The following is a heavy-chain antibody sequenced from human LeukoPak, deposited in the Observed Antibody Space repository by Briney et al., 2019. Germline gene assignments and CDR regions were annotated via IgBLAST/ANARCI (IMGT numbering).Heavy chain of an antibody. D-gene: IGHD3-3*01. CDR1: GLTLKFYA. V-gene: IGHV3-23*01. Sequence: SGGSLRLSCAASGLTLKFYAMKWVRQAPGKGLEWVSGISGSGGSTDYADSVKGRFTISRDNSKNTLYLEMNSLRAEDTAVYYCATPWRGGWGQGTLVTVSS. CDR2: ISGSGGST. J-gene: IGHJ4*02. CDR3: ATPWRGG.